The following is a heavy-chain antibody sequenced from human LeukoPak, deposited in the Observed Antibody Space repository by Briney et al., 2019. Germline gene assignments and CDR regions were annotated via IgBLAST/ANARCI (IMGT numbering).Heavy chain of an antibody. Sequence: GSSVTVSCKASGGTFISYAISWVRQAPGQGLEWMGGIIPIFGTANYAQKFQGRVTITADESTSTAYMELSSLRSEDTAVYYCARVEHYSSGWYGGHYWGQGTLVTVSS. V-gene: IGHV1-69*01. CDR1: GGTFISYA. CDR3: ARVEHYSSGWYGGHY. CDR2: IIPIFGTA. D-gene: IGHD6-19*01. J-gene: IGHJ4*02.